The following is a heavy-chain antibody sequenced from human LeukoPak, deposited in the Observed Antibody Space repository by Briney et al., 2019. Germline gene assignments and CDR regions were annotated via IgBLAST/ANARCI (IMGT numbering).Heavy chain of an antibody. Sequence: GGSLRLSSAASGFTFNTYAMTWVRQAPGKGLEWVSSINAYGGNTYYVDSVKGRFTISRDNSKNTLYLQMHSLRVEDTAVYYCARSLSGFGSDYWGQGTLVTVSS. D-gene: IGHD3-9*01. CDR2: INAYGGNT. CDR3: ARSLSGFGSDY. CDR1: GFTFNTYA. J-gene: IGHJ4*02. V-gene: IGHV3-23*01.